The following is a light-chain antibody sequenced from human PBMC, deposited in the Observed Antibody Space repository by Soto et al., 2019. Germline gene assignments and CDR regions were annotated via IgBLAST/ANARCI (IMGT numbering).Light chain of an antibody. Sequence: EIVLTQSPATLSLSPGERATLSCRTSQSVNNNYLAWYQQKPGQAPRLLIYGASSRATGIPDRFSGSGSGTDFTLSISRLEPEDFAVYYCQQYSSLWTFGQGTKV. CDR2: GAS. CDR1: QSVNNNY. V-gene: IGKV3-20*01. CDR3: QQYSSLWT. J-gene: IGKJ1*01.